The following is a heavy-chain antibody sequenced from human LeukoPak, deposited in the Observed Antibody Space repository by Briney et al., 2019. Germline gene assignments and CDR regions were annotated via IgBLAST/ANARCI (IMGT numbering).Heavy chain of an antibody. J-gene: IGHJ4*02. V-gene: IGHV1-2*02. CDR2: SNPESGGA. D-gene: IGHD4-17*01. CDR3: ARGGATSVTTYPTDY. CDR1: GNTFTGHY. Sequence: ASVKVSCKVSGNTFTGHYMHWVRQAPGQGLEWVGWSNPESGGAKYAQKFQGRVTMTRDTSISTAYMDLSRLRSDDTAVYYCARGGATSVTTYPTDYWGQGTLVTVSS.